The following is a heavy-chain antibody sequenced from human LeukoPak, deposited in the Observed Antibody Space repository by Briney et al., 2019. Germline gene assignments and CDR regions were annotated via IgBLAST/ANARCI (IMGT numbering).Heavy chain of an antibody. Sequence: GALRLSCAASGFTFSSYSMNWVRHAPAKGLAWVSSISSSSSYIYYADSVKGRFTISKDNAKNSLYLQMNSLRAEDTAVYYCARVFTGGNQINWSGGSCPFEDYWGQGTLVTVSS. CDR2: ISSSSSYI. J-gene: IGHJ4*02. V-gene: IGHV3-21*01. D-gene: IGHD2-15*01. CDR3: ARVFTGGNQINWSGGSCPFEDY. CDR1: GFTFSSYS.